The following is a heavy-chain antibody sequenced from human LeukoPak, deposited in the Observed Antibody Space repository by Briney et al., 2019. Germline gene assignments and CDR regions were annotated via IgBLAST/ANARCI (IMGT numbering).Heavy chain of an antibody. CDR3: ARAQVGAPTDL. V-gene: IGHV3-74*01. CDR1: GFPFSSYA. CDR2: IHGDGDNI. D-gene: IGHD1-26*01. Sequence: GGSLRLSCAASGFPFSSYAMYWVRQAPGKGLVWVARIHGDGDNISYADSVRGRFTISRDNAKDTLYLHMNSLRPEDTAVYYCARAQVGAPTDLWGQGTLVSVSS. J-gene: IGHJ5*02.